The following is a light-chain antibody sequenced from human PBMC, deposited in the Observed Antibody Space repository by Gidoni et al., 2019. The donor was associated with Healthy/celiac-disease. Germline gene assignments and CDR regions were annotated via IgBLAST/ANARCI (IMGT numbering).Light chain of an antibody. CDR3: MQALQTPPT. Sequence: DIVMTQSPLSLPVTPGEPASISCRSSQSLLHSNGYNYLDWYLQKPGQSPQLLIYFGSNRASGVPDRFSGSGSGTDFTLKISRVEAEDVGVYYCMQALQTPPTFGGXTKVEIK. CDR2: FGS. V-gene: IGKV2-28*01. CDR1: QSLLHSNGYNY. J-gene: IGKJ4*01.